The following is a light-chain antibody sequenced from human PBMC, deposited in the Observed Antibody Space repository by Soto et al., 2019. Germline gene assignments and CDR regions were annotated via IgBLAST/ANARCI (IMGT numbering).Light chain of an antibody. CDR2: GAS. Sequence: EIVMTQSPATLSVSPGERATLSCRASQSVNTNLAWYQQKPGQAPRLLIYGASTRAPGIPARFSGSGSGTEFSLTVSSLQSEDFAVYYCQQYGSSPSWTFGQGTKVEIK. CDR3: QQYGSSPSWT. V-gene: IGKV3-15*01. CDR1: QSVNTN. J-gene: IGKJ1*01.